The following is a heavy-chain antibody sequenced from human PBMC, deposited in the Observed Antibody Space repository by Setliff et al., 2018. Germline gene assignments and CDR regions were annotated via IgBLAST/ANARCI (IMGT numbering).Heavy chain of an antibody. D-gene: IGHD5-18*01. Sequence: GGSLRLSCAAFRFTFSNYWMSWVRQAPGKGLEWVANIKQDGSEKHYVDSVKGRFTISRDNTKNTVYLQMNSLRVEDAGLYYCVRLLDVDYWGQGTLVTVSS. CDR2: IKQDGSEK. J-gene: IGHJ4*02. CDR3: VRLLDVDY. CDR1: RFTFSNYW. V-gene: IGHV3-7*01.